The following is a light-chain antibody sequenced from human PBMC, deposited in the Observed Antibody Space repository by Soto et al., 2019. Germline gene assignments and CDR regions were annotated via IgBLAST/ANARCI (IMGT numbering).Light chain of an antibody. CDR1: QHISFW. CDR3: QQSSSVPPVT. J-gene: IGKJ4*01. Sequence: DIQMTQSPSSVSASVGDRVTITCRASQHISFWLAWYQQKPGKAPKLLIYGASTLQSGVPSRFSGSGSGTDFTLTINGLQPEDFATYYCQQSSSVPPVTCGGGTKVEIK. V-gene: IGKV1-12*01. CDR2: GAS.